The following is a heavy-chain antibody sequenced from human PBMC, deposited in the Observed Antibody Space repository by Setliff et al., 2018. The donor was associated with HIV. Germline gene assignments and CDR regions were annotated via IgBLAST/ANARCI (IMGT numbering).Heavy chain of an antibody. Sequence: GGSLRLSCAASGFMFGSYGMHWVRQAPVKGLEWMALISNDGSHKYYADSVKGRFTTSRDNSKNTLYLRMDSLRPEDTALYYCVGGHYDLWSGYVNYYLDLWGQGTLVTVSS. J-gene: IGHJ4*02. CDR2: ISNDGSHK. D-gene: IGHD3-3*01. CDR3: VGGHYDLWSGYVNYYLDL. V-gene: IGHV3-30*04. CDR1: GFMFGSYG.